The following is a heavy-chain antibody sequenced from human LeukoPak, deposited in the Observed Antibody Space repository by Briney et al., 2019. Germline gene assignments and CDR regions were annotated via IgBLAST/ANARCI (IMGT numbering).Heavy chain of an antibody. CDR1: GFTFSSYA. V-gene: IGHV3-23*01. J-gene: IGHJ1*01. CDR2: ISGSGGST. D-gene: IGHD3-22*01. CDR3: ARDPDTQDYDSSGYFQH. Sequence: PGGSLRLSCAASGFTFSSYAMSWVRQAPGKGLEWVSAISGSGGSTYYADSVKGRFTISRDNSKNTLYLQMNSLRAEDTAVYYCARDPDTQDYDSSGYFQHWGQGTLVTVSS.